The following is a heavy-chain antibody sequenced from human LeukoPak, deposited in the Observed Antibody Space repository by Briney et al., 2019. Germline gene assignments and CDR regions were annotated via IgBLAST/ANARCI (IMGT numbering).Heavy chain of an antibody. D-gene: IGHD3-22*01. Sequence: ASVKVSCKASGYTFTSYTIHWVRKAPGKRLKWLGWITAGIGNTKYSQKFQGRVTITRDTSASTAYMELTSLRSEDTAVYYCARDLNYYDGSGHYYGNFDFWGQGTLVTVSS. CDR2: ITAGIGNT. CDR1: GYTFTSYT. CDR3: ARDLNYYDGSGHYYGNFDF. V-gene: IGHV1-3*01. J-gene: IGHJ4*02.